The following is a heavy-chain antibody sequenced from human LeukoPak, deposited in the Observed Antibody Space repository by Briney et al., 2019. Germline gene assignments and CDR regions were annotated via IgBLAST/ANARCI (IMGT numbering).Heavy chain of an antibody. CDR3: AKTLSSSWSDYYYYGMDV. J-gene: IGHJ6*04. CDR2: ISYDGSNK. D-gene: IGHD6-13*01. Sequence: GGSLRLSCAASGFTFSSYGMHWVRQAPGKGLEGGAVISYDGSNKYYADSVKGRFTISRDNSKYTLYLQMNSLRAEDTAVYYCAKTLSSSWSDYYYYGMDVWGKGTTVTVSS. CDR1: GFTFSSYG. V-gene: IGHV3-30*18.